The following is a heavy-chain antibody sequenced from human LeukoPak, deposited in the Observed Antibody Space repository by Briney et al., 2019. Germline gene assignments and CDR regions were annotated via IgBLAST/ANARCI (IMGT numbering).Heavy chain of an antibody. Sequence: ASVKVSCKVSGYTLTELSIHWVRHAPGKGLEWMGGFDPEDGETIYTQKFQGRVTMTEDTSTDTAYMELSSLRSEGTAVYYCATYLGYCSGGRCYTFDYWGQGTLVTVSS. CDR2: FDPEDGET. CDR1: GYTLTELS. J-gene: IGHJ4*02. V-gene: IGHV1-24*01. CDR3: ATYLGYCSGGRCYTFDY. D-gene: IGHD2-15*01.